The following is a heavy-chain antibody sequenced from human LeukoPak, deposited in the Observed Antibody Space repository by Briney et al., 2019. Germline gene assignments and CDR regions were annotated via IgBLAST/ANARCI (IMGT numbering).Heavy chain of an antibody. J-gene: IGHJ5*02. CDR2: IYTSGST. CDR3: ARDHEYFYDSSGYYLNWFDP. D-gene: IGHD3-22*01. CDR1: GGSISSGSYY. V-gene: IGHV4-61*02. Sequence: SQTLSLTCTVSGGSISSGSYYWSWIRQPAGKGLEWIGRIYTSGSTNYNPSLKSRVTMSVDTSNNQFSLKLSSVTAADTAVYYCARDHEYFYDSSGYYLNWFDPWGQGTLVTVSS.